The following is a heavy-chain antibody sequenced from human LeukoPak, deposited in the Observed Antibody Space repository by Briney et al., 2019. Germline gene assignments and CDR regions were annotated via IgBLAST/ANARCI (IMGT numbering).Heavy chain of an antibody. CDR2: IHSDGRTT. V-gene: IGHV3-74*01. CDR3: VRDNYYSMDV. J-gene: IGHJ6*03. Sequence: GGSLRLSCAASGFTFSTTWMHWVRQAPGKGLVWVSRIHSDGRTTIYADSVKGRFTISRDNAKNTLYPQMNSLRADDTAIYYCVRDNYYSMDVWGKGTTVTISS. CDR1: GFTFSTTW.